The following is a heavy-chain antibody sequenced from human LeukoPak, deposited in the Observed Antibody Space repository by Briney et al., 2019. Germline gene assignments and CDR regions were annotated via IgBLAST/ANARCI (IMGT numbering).Heavy chain of an antibody. D-gene: IGHD3-22*01. CDR3: ARAVVYYYDSSGYYGYFDY. V-gene: IGHV4-38-2*02. J-gene: IGHJ4*02. Sequence: SETLSLTCTVSGYSISSGYYWGWIRQPPGKGLEWIGSIYHSGSTYYNPSLKSRVTISVDTSKNQFSLKLSSVTAADTAVYYCARAVVYYYDSSGYYGYFDYWGQGTLVTVSS. CDR2: IYHSGST. CDR1: GYSISSGYY.